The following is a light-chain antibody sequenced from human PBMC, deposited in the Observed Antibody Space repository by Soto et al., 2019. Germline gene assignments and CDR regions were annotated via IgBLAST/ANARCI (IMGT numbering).Light chain of an antibody. Sequence: EIVLTQSPGTLSLSPGERATLSCRASQSVSSSYLAWYQQKPGQAPRLLIYGASSRATGIPDRFSGSGSGTDFTLTISRREPEDFAVYYCQQYGSSPVTFGQGTKLEIK. CDR2: GAS. V-gene: IGKV3-20*01. CDR1: QSVSSSY. J-gene: IGKJ2*01. CDR3: QQYGSSPVT.